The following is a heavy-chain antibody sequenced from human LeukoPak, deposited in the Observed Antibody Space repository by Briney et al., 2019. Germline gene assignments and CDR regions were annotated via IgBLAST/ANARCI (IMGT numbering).Heavy chain of an antibody. J-gene: IGHJ3*02. V-gene: IGHV3-7*01. CDR1: GFIFSSYW. Sequence: GGSLRLSCAASGFIFSSYWMSWVRQAPGKGLEWVANIKQDGSEKYYVDSVKGRFTISRDNAKDSLFLQMNGLRAEDTAVYYCARKGGPGDAFDIWGQGTMVTVSS. CDR2: IKQDGSEK. CDR3: ARKGGPGDAFDI.